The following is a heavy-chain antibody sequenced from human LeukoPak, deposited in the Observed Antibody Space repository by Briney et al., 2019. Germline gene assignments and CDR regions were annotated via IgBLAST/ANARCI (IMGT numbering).Heavy chain of an antibody. V-gene: IGHV1-46*01. D-gene: IGHD1-26*01. J-gene: IGHJ3*01. CDR1: GYTFTSYY. CDR3: AREERAGGAFDV. CDR2: INPSGGST. Sequence: ASVKVSCKASGYTFTSYYMHWVRQAPGQGLEWMGIINPSGGSTSYAQKLQGRVTMARDTSTSTVYMELSSLRSEDTAVYYCAREERAGGAFDVWGQGTMVTVSS.